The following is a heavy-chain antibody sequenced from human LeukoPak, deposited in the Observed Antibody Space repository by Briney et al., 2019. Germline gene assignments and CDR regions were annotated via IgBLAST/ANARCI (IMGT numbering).Heavy chain of an antibody. V-gene: IGHV1-2*02. Sequence: ASVKVSCKASGYTFTNYNMHWVRQAPAQGLEWMGWINPNSGDTSYAQKFQDRVTMTRDTSVTTAYMELTRLTPDDTAVYYCASLRLVDYWGQGTLVTVSS. D-gene: IGHD6-19*01. CDR3: ASLRLVDY. CDR1: GYTFTNYN. J-gene: IGHJ4*02. CDR2: INPNSGDT.